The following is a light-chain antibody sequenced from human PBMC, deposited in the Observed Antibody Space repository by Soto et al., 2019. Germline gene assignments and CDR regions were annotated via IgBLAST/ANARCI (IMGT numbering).Light chain of an antibody. Sequence: EIVLTQSPGTLSLSPGERATLSCRASQSVSSSYLAWYQQKPGQAPRLLIYGASSRATGIPDRFSGSGSGTDFTLTSSRLEPEDFAVYYWQQAGSSPQTFGQGTKVEIK. CDR3: QQAGSSPQT. CDR1: QSVSSSY. J-gene: IGKJ1*01. CDR2: GAS. V-gene: IGKV3-20*01.